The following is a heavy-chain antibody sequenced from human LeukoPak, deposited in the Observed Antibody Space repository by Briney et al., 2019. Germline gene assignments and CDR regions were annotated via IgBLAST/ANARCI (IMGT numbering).Heavy chain of an antibody. CDR3: AKVILSSGWYDVY. D-gene: IGHD6-19*01. Sequence: GGSLRLSCAASGFTFSSYAMSRVRQAPGKGLEWVSAISGSGGSTYYADSVKGRFTISRDNSKNTLYLQMNSLRAEDTAVYYCAKVILSSGWYDVYWGQGTLVTVSS. CDR1: GFTFSSYA. V-gene: IGHV3-23*01. CDR2: ISGSGGST. J-gene: IGHJ4*02.